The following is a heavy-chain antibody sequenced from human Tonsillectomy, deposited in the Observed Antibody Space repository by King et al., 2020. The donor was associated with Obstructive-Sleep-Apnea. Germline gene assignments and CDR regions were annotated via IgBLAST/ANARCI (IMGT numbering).Heavy chain of an antibody. V-gene: IGHV4-39*07. D-gene: IGHD6-19*01. J-gene: IGHJ4*02. CDR3: AGLAGTQGGFLPFFGARIDY. Sequence: QLQESGPGLVKPSETLSLTCTVSGGSISSSSYYWGWIRQPPGKGLEWIGSIYYSGSTYYNPSLKSRVTISVDTSKNQFSLKLSSVTAADTAVYYCAGLAGTQGGFLPFFGARIDYWGQGTLVTVSS. CDR1: GGSISSSSYY. CDR2: IYYSGST.